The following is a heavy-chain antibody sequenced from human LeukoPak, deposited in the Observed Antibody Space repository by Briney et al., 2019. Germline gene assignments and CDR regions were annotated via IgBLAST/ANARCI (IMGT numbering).Heavy chain of an antibody. CDR3: AKVGDYYDSSGYPSTDY. V-gene: IGHV3-23*01. CDR1: GFTFSSYD. J-gene: IGHJ4*02. CDR2: ISGSGGST. Sequence: SGGSLRLSCAASGFTFSSYDMSWVRQAPGKGLEWVSAISGSGGSTYYADSVKGRFTISRDNSKNTLYLQMNSLRAEDTAVYYCAKVGDYYDSSGYPSTDYWGQGTLVTVSS. D-gene: IGHD3-22*01.